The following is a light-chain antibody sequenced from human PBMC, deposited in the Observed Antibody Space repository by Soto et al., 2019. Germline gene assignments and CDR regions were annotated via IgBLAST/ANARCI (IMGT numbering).Light chain of an antibody. CDR2: DVS. Sequence: QSVLTQPASVSGSPGQSITISRTGTSSDFGGYNYVSWYQQHPGKAPKLMIYDVSNRPSGVSNRFSGSKSGNTASLTISGLQAEDEADYYCSSYTSSSTPYVFGTGTKVTVL. CDR1: SSDFGGYNY. CDR3: SSYTSSSTPYV. V-gene: IGLV2-14*01. J-gene: IGLJ1*01.